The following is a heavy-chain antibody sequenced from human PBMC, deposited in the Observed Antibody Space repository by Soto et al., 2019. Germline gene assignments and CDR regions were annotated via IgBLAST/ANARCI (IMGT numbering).Heavy chain of an antibody. Sequence: QVQLVQSGAEVNKPGSSVQVSCKASGGTFSSYAISWVRQAPGQGLEWMGGIIPIFGTANYAQKFQGRVTITADESTSTAYMELSSLRSEDTAVYYCARIGYCSGGSCYYYDGMDGWGQGTTVTVSS. CDR3: ARIGYCSGGSCYYYDGMDG. J-gene: IGHJ6*02. V-gene: IGHV1-69*01. D-gene: IGHD2-15*01. CDR1: GGTFSSYA. CDR2: IIPIFGTA.